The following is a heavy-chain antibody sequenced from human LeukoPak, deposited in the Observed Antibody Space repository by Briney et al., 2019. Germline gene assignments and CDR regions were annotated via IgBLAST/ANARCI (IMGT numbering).Heavy chain of an antibody. CDR2: IYTSGST. D-gene: IGHD1-26*01. CDR3: ARENSGSYREFDY. V-gene: IGHV4-4*07. CDR1: GGSISSYY. Sequence: SETLSLTCTVSGGSISSYYWSWIRQPARKGLEWIGRIYTSGSTNYNASLKSRVSMSVDMSKNQFSLKLSSVTAADTAVFYCARENSGSYREFDYWGQGTLVTVSS. J-gene: IGHJ4*02.